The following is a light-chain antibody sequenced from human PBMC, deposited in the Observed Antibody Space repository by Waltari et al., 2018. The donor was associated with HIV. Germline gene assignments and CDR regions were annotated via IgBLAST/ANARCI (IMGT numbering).Light chain of an antibody. CDR1: QSVSNY. CDR2: GAS. CDR3: QHRSNWPIT. Sequence: VLTQSPASLVLSPGERATLSSRASQSVSNYLAWYQQKPGQAPRLLIYGASSRATGIPARFSGSGSGTDFTLTISSLEPGDFAVYYCQHRSNWPITFGQGTRLEIK. J-gene: IGKJ5*01. V-gene: IGKV3-11*01.